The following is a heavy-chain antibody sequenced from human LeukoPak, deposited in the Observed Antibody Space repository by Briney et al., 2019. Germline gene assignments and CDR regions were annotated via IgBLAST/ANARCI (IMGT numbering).Heavy chain of an antibody. CDR2: INPNSGGI. J-gene: IGHJ4*02. D-gene: IGHD3-10*01. V-gene: IGHV1-2*06. CDR3: ARDYYGSGSYYNGDY. CDR1: GYTFTGYY. Sequence: ASVKVSCKASGYTFTGYYMHWVRQAPGQGLEWMGRINPNSGGINYAQKFQGRVTMTRDTSISTAYMELSRLRSDDTAVYYCARDYYGSGSYYNGDYWGQGTLVTVSS.